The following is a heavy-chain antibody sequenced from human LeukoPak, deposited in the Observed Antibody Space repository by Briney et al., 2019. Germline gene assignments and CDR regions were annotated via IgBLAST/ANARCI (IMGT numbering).Heavy chain of an antibody. Sequence: GGSLRLSCAASGFTHSSYWMSWVRQPPGKGLEWVANIKQDGSEKHYVDSVRGRFTISRDNAKNSLYLQMNSLRAEDTAVYYCARERWLYYFDYWGQGTLVTVSS. CDR1: GFTHSSYW. V-gene: IGHV3-7*01. CDR2: IKQDGSEK. CDR3: ARERWLYYFDY. D-gene: IGHD3-9*01. J-gene: IGHJ4*02.